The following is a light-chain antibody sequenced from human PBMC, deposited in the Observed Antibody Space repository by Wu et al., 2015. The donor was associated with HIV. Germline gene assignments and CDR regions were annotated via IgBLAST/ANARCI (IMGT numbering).Light chain of an antibody. CDR3: KLYGSSPYT. Sequence: IVLTQSPGTLSLSPGERATLSCRASQSVNNNYLAWYQQKPGQAPRFLIYGASNRVTGIPDRFSGSGSGTDFTLTINRLEPEDFAVYYCKLYGSSPYTFGQGTKLEIK. CDR2: GAS. V-gene: IGKV3-20*01. CDR1: QSVNNNY. J-gene: IGKJ2*01.